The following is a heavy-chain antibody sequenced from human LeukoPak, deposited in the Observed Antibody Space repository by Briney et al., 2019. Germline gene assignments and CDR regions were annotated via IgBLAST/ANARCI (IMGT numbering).Heavy chain of an antibody. CDR2: ISGSGGST. V-gene: IGHV3-23*01. Sequence: PGGSLRLSCAASGFTFSSYAMSWVRQAPGKGLEWVSAISGSGGSTYYADSVKGRFTISRDNSKNTLYLQMNSLRAEDTAVYYCAKENYYGSGSTPPSHFDYWGQGTLVTVSP. D-gene: IGHD3-10*01. CDR3: AKENYYGSGSTPPSHFDY. J-gene: IGHJ4*02. CDR1: GFTFSSYA.